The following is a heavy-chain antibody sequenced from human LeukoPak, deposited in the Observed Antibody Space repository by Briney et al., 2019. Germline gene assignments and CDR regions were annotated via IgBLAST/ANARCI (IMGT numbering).Heavy chain of an antibody. CDR1: GGSISSSSYY. Sequence: SETLSLTXTVSGGSISSSSYYWGWIRQPPGKGLEWLGCIYYSGSTYYNPSLKSRVAISVDTSKNQFSLKLSSVTAADTAVYYCARHGRGIFGVVSDYWGQGTLVTVSS. J-gene: IGHJ4*02. V-gene: IGHV4-39*01. CDR3: ARHGRGIFGVVSDY. D-gene: IGHD3-3*01. CDR2: IYYSGST.